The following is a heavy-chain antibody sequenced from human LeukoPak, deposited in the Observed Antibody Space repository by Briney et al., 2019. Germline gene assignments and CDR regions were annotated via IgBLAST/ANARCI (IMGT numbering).Heavy chain of an antibody. Sequence: GGSLRLSCAASGFTVSSNYMSRVRQAPGKGLEWVSVIYSGGSTYYADSVKGRFTISRDNSKNTLYLQMNSLRAEDTAVYYCARARSEVRGVIMVFDYWGQGTLVTVSS. J-gene: IGHJ4*02. V-gene: IGHV3-53*01. CDR3: ARARSEVRGVIMVFDY. D-gene: IGHD3-10*01. CDR2: IYSGGST. CDR1: GFTVSSNY.